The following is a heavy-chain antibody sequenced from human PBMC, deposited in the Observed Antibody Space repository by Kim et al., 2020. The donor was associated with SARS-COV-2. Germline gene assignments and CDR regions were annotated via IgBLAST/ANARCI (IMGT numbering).Heavy chain of an antibody. V-gene: IGHV3-23*01. CDR3: SKDMLGLGRSFDI. J-gene: IGHJ3*02. D-gene: IGHD3-10*02. CDR1: GFTFSSYA. CDR2: ISAGSGST. Sequence: GGSLRLSCVASGFTFSSYAMSWVRQAPGKGMEWVSAISAGSGSTYNADSVKGRVTISRDISKNTLYLQMNGLRAEDTAVYYLSKDMLGLGRSFDIWGQGTMVTVPS.